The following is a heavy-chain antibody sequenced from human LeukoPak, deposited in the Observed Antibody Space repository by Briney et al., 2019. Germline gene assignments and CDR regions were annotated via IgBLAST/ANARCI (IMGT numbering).Heavy chain of an antibody. Sequence: GASVKVSCKASGYTFTSYDINWVRQATGQGLEWMGWMNPNSGNTGYAQKFQGRVTMTRNTSISTAYMELSSLRSEDTAVYYCARSTSCYFMCLGGWEFDPWGQGTLVTVSS. J-gene: IGHJ5*02. CDR2: MNPNSGNT. CDR1: GYTFTSYD. D-gene: IGHD2-2*01. CDR3: ARSTSCYFMCLGGWEFDP. V-gene: IGHV1-8*01.